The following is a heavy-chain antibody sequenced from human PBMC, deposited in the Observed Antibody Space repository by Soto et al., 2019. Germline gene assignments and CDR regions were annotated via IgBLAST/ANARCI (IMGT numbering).Heavy chain of an antibody. CDR3: ARMGFDFWSGYSEPAFDI. V-gene: IGHV1-8*01. J-gene: IGHJ3*02. CDR2: MNPNSGNT. Sequence: ASVKVSCKASGYTFTSYDINWVRQATGQGLEWMGWMNPNSGNTGYAQKFQGRVTMPRNTSISTAYMELSSLRSEDTAVYYCARMGFDFWSGYSEPAFDIWGQGTMVTVSS. CDR1: GYTFTSYD. D-gene: IGHD3-3*01.